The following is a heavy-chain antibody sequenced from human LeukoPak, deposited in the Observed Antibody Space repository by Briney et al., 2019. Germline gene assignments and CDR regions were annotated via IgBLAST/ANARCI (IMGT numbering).Heavy chain of an antibody. Sequence: GGSLRLSCAASGFTFSNAWMSWVRQAPGKGLEWVGRIKSITDGGTTDYAAPVKGRFTISRDDSKNTLYLQMNSLKTEDTAVYYCTVMGATGYWGQGTLVTVSS. J-gene: IGHJ4*02. D-gene: IGHD1-26*01. V-gene: IGHV3-15*01. CDR2: IKSITDGGTT. CDR3: TVMGATGY. CDR1: GFTFSNAW.